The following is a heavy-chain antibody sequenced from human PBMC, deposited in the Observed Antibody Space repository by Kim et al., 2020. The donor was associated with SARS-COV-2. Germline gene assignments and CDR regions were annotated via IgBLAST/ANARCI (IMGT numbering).Heavy chain of an antibody. CDR1: GFTFSSYA. J-gene: IGHJ5*01. CDR2: IYSGGSST. D-gene: IGHD3-10*01. V-gene: IGHV3-23*03. Sequence: GGSLRLSCAASGFTFSSYAMSWVRQAPGKGLEWVSVIYSGGSSTYYADSVKGRFTISRDNSKNTLYLQMNSLRAEDTAVYYCAGRGGQLGRFDSWGQGTLVTVSS. CDR3: AGRGGQLGRFDS.